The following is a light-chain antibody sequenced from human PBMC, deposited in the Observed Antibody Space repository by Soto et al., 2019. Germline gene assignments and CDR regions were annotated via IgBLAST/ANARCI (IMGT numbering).Light chain of an antibody. CDR1: QSISSK. CDR3: QHYNDWRWT. V-gene: IGKV3-15*01. CDR2: AAS. Sequence: EIVMTQSPATLSVSPGEGATLSCRASQSISSKLAWYQQKPGQAPRLLIYAASTRATGVPARFSGSGSVTEFTLTLSSLQSEDLAVYYCQHYNDWRWTFGQGTKVEIK. J-gene: IGKJ1*01.